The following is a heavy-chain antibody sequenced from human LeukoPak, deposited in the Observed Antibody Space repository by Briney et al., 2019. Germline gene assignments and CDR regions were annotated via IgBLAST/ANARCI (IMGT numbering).Heavy chain of an antibody. J-gene: IGHJ5*02. D-gene: IGHD4-17*01. CDR3: ARRKRTVDL. V-gene: IGHV3-7*04. CDR2: TNDGGTEK. CDR1: GFTFSNFW. Sequence: WVSLRLSCAASGFTFSNFWMHWVRQAPGKGLEWVADTNDGGTEKYYADSVKGRFTISRDNAENSLYLQMSSLRGEDTAVYYCARRKRTVDLWGQGTLVTVPS.